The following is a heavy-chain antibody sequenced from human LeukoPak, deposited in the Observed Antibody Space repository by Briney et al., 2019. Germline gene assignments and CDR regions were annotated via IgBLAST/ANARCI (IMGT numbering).Heavy chain of an antibody. Sequence: SETLSLTCTVSGGSISSGSYYWSWIRQPPGKGLEWIGYIYYSGSTNYNPSLKSRVTISVDTSKNQFSLKLSSVTAADTAVYYCASGAVAGNFDYWGQGTLVTVSS. CDR1: GGSISSGSYY. CDR2: IYYSGST. D-gene: IGHD6-19*01. V-gene: IGHV4-61*01. CDR3: ASGAVAGNFDY. J-gene: IGHJ4*02.